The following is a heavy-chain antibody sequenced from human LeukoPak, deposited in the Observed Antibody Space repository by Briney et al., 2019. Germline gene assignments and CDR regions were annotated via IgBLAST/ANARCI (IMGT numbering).Heavy chain of an antibody. CDR2: ISSSGSTI. CDR1: GFTFSDYY. V-gene: IGHV3-11*01. D-gene: IGHD3-10*01. J-gene: IGHJ6*03. Sequence: GGSLRLSCAASGFTFSDYYMSWIRQAPGKGLEWVSYISSSGSTIYYADSVKGRFTIPRDNAKNSLYLQMNSLRAEDTAVYYCAREATMVQGVFYYYYYMDVWGKGTTVTVSS. CDR3: AREATMVQGVFYYYYYMDV.